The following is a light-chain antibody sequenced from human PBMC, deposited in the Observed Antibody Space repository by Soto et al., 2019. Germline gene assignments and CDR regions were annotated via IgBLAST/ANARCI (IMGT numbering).Light chain of an antibody. CDR2: DVT. CDR1: SSDVGGYNH. V-gene: IGLV2-14*01. J-gene: IGLJ1*01. CDR3: VSYTSSTTYV. Sequence: QSVLTQPASVSDSPGQSITISCTGTSSDVGGYNHGSWYQQHPGKAPKLMIYDVTNRPSGVSNRFSGSKSGSTASLIISGLRAEDEADYYCVSYTSSTTYVFGTGTKVTVL.